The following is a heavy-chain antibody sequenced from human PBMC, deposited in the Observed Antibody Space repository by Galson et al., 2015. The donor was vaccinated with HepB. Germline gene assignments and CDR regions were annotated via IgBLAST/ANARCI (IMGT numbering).Heavy chain of an antibody. Sequence: SLRLSCAASGFTFTSYAISWVRQAPGKGPEYLSSVSGAGSVTYYADSVKGRFTLSRDNSKNTVYLQMNSLRVEDTAVYFCAKVAILGATPHYFDYWGQGTLVTVSS. CDR2: VSGAGSVT. CDR1: GFTFTSYA. CDR3: AKVAILGATPHYFDY. V-gene: IGHV3-23*01. J-gene: IGHJ4*02. D-gene: IGHD3-16*01.